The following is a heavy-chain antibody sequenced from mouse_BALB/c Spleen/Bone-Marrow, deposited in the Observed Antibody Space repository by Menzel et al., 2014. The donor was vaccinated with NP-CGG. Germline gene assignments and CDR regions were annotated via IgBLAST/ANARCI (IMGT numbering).Heavy chain of an antibody. Sequence: EVNLVESGPGLVKPSQSLSLTCTVTGYSITSDYAWNWIRQFPGNKLEWMGYISYSGFTSYNPSLKSRISITRDTSKNQFFLQVNSVTTEDTATYYCSRDYRYDTWFSYWGQGTLVTVSA. CDR2: ISYSGFT. CDR3: SRDYRYDTWFSY. V-gene: IGHV3-2*02. D-gene: IGHD2-14*01. CDR1: GYSITSDYA. J-gene: IGHJ3*01.